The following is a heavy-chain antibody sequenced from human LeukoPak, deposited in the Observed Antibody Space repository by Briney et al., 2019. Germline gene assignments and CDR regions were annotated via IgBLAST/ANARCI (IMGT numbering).Heavy chain of an antibody. CDR1: GGSFSGYY. J-gene: IGHJ4*02. V-gene: IGHV4-34*01. D-gene: IGHD3-10*01. CDR2: INHSGST. CDR3: ARGRSSYYGSGSYFPFDY. Sequence: SETLSLTCAVYGGSFSGYYWSWIRQPPGKGLEWIGEINHSGSTNYNPSLKSRVTISVDTSKNQFSLKLSSVTAADTAVYYCARGRSSYYGSGSYFPFDYWGQGTLVTVSS.